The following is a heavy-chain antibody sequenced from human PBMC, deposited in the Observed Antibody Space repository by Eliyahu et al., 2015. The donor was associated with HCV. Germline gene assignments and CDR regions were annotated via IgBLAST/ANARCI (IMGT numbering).Heavy chain of an antibody. D-gene: IGHD3-10*01. J-gene: IGHJ4*01. CDR1: GFTLDDYA. Sequence: EVQLVESGGGLVQPGRSLRLSCAASGFTLDDYAMXWVRQAPGKGLGWVSGIDWNSGSIGYADSVKGRFTISRNNAKNSLYLQMNSLRAEDTALYYCAKDPTHELYGSGSVYYFDYWGQGILVTVSS. V-gene: IGHV3-9*01. CDR3: AKDPTHELYGSGSVYYFDY. CDR2: IDWNSGSI.